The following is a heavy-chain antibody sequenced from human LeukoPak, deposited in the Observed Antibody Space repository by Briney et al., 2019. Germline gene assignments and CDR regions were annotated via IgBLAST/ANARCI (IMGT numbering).Heavy chain of an antibody. CDR1: GFTFSNYA. CDR3: AKVAASGISPTDY. D-gene: IGHD6-13*01. V-gene: IGHV3-23*01. J-gene: IGHJ4*02. Sequence: GGSLRLSCAASGFTFSNYAMSWVRQAPGKGLEWVSTISTSGDNTYFADSVKRRFTISRDISKNTLYLQMNSLRVEDTAVYYCAKVAASGISPTDYWGQGTLVTVSS. CDR2: ISTSGDNT.